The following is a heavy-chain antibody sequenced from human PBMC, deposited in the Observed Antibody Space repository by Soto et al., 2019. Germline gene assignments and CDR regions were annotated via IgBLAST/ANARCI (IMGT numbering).Heavy chain of an antibody. J-gene: IGHJ4*02. CDR3: ARRRGGFGGGWTTPYFAY. Sequence: QITLKESGPPVVKPTQTLTLTCSLSGFSLNTGGVGVGWIRQPPGKALEWLAVIYWDDDKSWNPSLRDRLTINRDASDDQVVLTVTNMDPVDTGTYYCARRRGGFGGGWTTPYFAYWGQGTLVTVSS. CDR2: IYWDDDK. D-gene: IGHD6-19*01. V-gene: IGHV2-5*02. CDR1: GFSLNTGGVG.